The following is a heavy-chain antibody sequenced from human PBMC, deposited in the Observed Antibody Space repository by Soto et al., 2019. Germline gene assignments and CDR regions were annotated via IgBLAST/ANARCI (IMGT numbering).Heavy chain of an antibody. CDR2: ISAYNGNT. J-gene: IGHJ6*02. D-gene: IGHD2-2*01. V-gene: IGHV1-18*01. Sequence: QVQLVQSGAEVKKPGASVKVSCKASGYTFTSYGISWVRQAPGQGLEWKGWISAYNGNTNYAQKLKGRVTMTTDTSTSTAYMELRSLRSDDTAVYYCARVVPAANSYYGMDVWGQGTTVTVSS. CDR3: ARVVPAANSYYGMDV. CDR1: GYTFTSYG.